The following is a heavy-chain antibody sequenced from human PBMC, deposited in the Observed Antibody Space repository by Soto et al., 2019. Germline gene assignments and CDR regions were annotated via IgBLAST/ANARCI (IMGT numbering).Heavy chain of an antibody. D-gene: IGHD3-3*01. CDR3: AKDLWTNYYHFDN. CDR1: GFVFRSYE. CDR2: INSRDTTV. V-gene: IGHV3-48*03. Sequence: EVHLVESGGALVQPGGSLRLSCEAAGFVFRSYEMAWIRQAPGKGLEWVSYINSRDTTVYYADSVKGRFTISRDNTKNSLYLQMNRLRVEDTAIYYCAKDLWTNYYHFDNWGQGTLVTVSS. J-gene: IGHJ4*02.